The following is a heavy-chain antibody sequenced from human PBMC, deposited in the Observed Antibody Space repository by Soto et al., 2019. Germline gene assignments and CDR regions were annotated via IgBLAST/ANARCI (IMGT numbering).Heavy chain of an antibody. CDR2: IYYSGST. D-gene: IGHD3-10*01. J-gene: IGHJ3*02. CDR1: GGSISSYY. V-gene: IGHV4-59*01. Sequence: QVQLQESGPGLVKPSETLSLTCTVSGGSISSYYWSWIRQPPGKGLEWIGYIYYSGSTNYNPSLXRXAXIPXDTSKNQSSLKLSSVPAADTAVYYCARVWGGAFDIWGQGTMVTVSS. CDR3: ARVWGGAFDI.